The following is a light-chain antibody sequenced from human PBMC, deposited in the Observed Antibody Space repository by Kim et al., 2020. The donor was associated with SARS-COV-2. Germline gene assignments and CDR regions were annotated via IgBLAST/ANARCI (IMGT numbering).Light chain of an antibody. J-gene: IGLJ3*02. CDR1: SGHSSYA. CDR2: LNSDGTY. V-gene: IGLV4-69*01. CDR3: QTWGSGIGV. Sequence: ASVKLTCTLSSGHSSYAIAWHQQQPERGPRYLMKLNSDGTYTKGDGIPDRFSGSSSGAERYLTISSLQSEDEADYYCQTWGSGIGVFGGGTQLTVL.